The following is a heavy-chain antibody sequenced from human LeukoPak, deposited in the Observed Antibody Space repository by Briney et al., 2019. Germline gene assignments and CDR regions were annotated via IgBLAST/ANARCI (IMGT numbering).Heavy chain of an antibody. Sequence: PGGSLRLSCAASGFTFSSYAMSWVRQAPGKGLEWVSVISASGGTPCCAVSVKGRFTIARENSKNTQYQQMNSLRAEDTAVYYFAKSGIPEAGLNLKYYFDFWGQGNLVTVSS. CDR1: GFTFSSYA. CDR3: AKSGIPEAGLNLKYYFDF. CDR2: ISASGGTP. J-gene: IGHJ4*02. D-gene: IGHD6-13*01. V-gene: IGHV3-23*01.